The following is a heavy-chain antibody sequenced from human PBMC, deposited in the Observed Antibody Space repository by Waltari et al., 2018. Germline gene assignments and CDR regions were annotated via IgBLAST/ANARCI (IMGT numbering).Heavy chain of an antibody. V-gene: IGHV4-38-2*02. Sequence: QVQLQESGPGLVKPSETLSLTCTVSGYSISSGYYWGWTRQPPGKGLEWIGSIYHSGCTYYNPSLKSLVTISVDTSKNQFSLKLSSVTAADTAVYYCASHAPTNWFDPWGQGTLVTVSS. CDR2: IYHSGCT. J-gene: IGHJ5*02. CDR1: GYSISSGYY. CDR3: ASHAPTNWFDP.